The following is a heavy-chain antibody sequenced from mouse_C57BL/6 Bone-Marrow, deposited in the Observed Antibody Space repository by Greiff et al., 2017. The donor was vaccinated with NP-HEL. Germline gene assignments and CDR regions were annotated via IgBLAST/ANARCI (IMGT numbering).Heavy chain of an antibody. CDR2: IDPSDSYT. D-gene: IGHD2-3*01. V-gene: IGHV1-69*01. CDR1: GYTFTSYW. J-gene: IGHJ3*01. Sequence: QVQLQQPGAELVMPGASVKLSCKASGYTFTSYWMHWVKQRPGQGLEWIGEIDPSDSYTNYNQKFNGKSTLTVDKSSSTAYMQLSSLTSEDSAVYYCARDDGYYVAYWGQGTLVTVSA. CDR3: ARDDGYYVAY.